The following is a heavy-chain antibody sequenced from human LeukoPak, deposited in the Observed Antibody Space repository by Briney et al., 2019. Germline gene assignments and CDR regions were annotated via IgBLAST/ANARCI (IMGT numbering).Heavy chain of an antibody. D-gene: IGHD1-7*01. J-gene: IGHJ5*02. CDR1: GDSISGYY. CDR2: IYTSGTTNYNT. CDR3: ARETRQGSDL. V-gene: IGHV4-4*07. Sequence: SETLSLTCTVSGDSISGYYWSWIRQPAGKGLEWIGRIYTSGTTNYNTNYNPSLKSRVTMSVDTSKNQLSLNLSSVTAADTAVYYCARETRQGSDLWGQGTLVTVSS.